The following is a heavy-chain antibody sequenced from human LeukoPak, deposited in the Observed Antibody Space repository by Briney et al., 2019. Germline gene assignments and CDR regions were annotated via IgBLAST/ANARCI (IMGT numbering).Heavy chain of an antibody. V-gene: IGHV3-30*04. D-gene: IGHD1-26*01. CDR3: ARTRERVGATAPDYFDY. Sequence: GRSLRLSCAASGFTFSSYAMHWVRQAPGKGLEWVAVISYDGSNKYYADSVKGRFTISRDNSKNTLYLQMNSLRAEDTAVYYCARTRERVGATAPDYFDYWGQGTLVTVSS. J-gene: IGHJ4*02. CDR1: GFTFSSYA. CDR2: ISYDGSNK.